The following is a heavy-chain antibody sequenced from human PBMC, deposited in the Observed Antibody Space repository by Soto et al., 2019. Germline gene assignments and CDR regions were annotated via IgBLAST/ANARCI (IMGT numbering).Heavy chain of an antibody. V-gene: IGHV1-3*01. CDR1: GYTLTSYA. CDR3: ARDREHRYSGYDYSSHYYYGMDV. D-gene: IGHD5-12*01. CDR2: INAGNGNT. J-gene: IGHJ6*02. Sequence: ASVKVSFKASGYTLTSYAMHWVRQAPGQRLEWMGWINAGNGNTKYSQKFQGRVTITRDTSASTAYMELSSLRSEDTAVYYCARDREHRYSGYDYSSHYYYGMDVWGPGTTVTV.